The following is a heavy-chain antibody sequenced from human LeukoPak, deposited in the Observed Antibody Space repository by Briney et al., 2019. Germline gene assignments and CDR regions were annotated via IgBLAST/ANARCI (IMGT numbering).Heavy chain of an antibody. Sequence: PGGSLRLSCAASGFTFSSYSMNWVRQAPGKGLEWVSSISSSSSYIYYADSVRGRFTISRDNAKNSLYLQMNSLRAEDTAVYYCARRGCSGYVFDYWGQGTLVTVSS. V-gene: IGHV3-21*01. CDR3: ARRGCSGYVFDY. CDR2: ISSSSSYI. D-gene: IGHD5-12*01. J-gene: IGHJ4*02. CDR1: GFTFSSYS.